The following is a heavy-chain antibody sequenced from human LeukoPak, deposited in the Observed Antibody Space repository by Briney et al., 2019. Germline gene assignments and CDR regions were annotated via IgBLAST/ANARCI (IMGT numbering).Heavy chain of an antibody. V-gene: IGHV3-21*01. CDR2: ISSSSGYI. Sequence: GGSLRLSCAASGFTFSSYSMNWVRQAPGKGLEWVSSISSSSGYIYYADSLKGRFTISRDNAKNSLYLQMNSLRAEDTAVYYCARDTIAVAGNLHYYVMDVWGQGTTVTVSS. D-gene: IGHD6-19*01. J-gene: IGHJ6*02. CDR3: ARDTIAVAGNLHYYVMDV. CDR1: GFTFSSYS.